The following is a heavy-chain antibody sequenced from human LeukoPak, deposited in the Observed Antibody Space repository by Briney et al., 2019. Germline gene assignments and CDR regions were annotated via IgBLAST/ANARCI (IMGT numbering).Heavy chain of an antibody. Sequence: SETLSLTCAVYGGSFSGYYWSWIRQPPGKGLEWIGEINHSGSTNYNPSLKSRVTISVDTSKNQFSLKLSSVTAADTAVYYCARVGGQQDYFDYWGQGTLVTVSS. D-gene: IGHD6-13*01. J-gene: IGHJ4*02. CDR3: ARVGGQQDYFDY. CDR2: INHSGST. V-gene: IGHV4-34*01. CDR1: GGSFSGYY.